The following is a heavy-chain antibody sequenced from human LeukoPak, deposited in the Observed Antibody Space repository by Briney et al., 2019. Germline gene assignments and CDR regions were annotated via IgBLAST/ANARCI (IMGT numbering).Heavy chain of an antibody. J-gene: IGHJ4*02. V-gene: IGHV1-2*02. CDR1: GYTFTGYY. Sequence: ASVKVSCKASGYTFTGYYMHWVRQAPGQGLEWMGWINPNSGGTNYAQKFQGRVTMTRDTSISTAYMELSRLRSDDTAVYYCARDYYGSGAGGVANWGQGTLVTVSS. CDR2: INPNSGGT. CDR3: ARDYYGSGAGGVAN. D-gene: IGHD3-10*01.